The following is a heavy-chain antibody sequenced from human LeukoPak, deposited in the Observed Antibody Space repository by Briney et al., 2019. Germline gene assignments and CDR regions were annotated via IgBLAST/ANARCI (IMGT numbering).Heavy chain of an antibody. Sequence: PGGSLRLSCAASGFTFSSCAISWVRQAPGKGLEWVSSISSSSSYIYYADSVKGRFTISRDNAKNSLYLQMNSLRAEDTAVYYCARGSGYSSGWYYFDYWGQGTLVTVSS. CDR2: ISSSSSYI. J-gene: IGHJ4*02. D-gene: IGHD6-19*01. CDR3: ARGSGYSSGWYYFDY. V-gene: IGHV3-21*01. CDR1: GFTFSSCA.